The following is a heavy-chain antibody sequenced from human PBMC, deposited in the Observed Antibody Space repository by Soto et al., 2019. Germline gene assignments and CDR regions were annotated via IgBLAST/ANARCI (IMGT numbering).Heavy chain of an antibody. CDR1: GGTFSSYT. Sequence: QVQLVQSGAEVKKPGSSVKVSCKASGGTFSSYTISWVRQAPGQGLEWMGRIIPILGIANYAQKFQGRVTITADKSTSTAYMELSSLRSEDTAVYYCARVPHYGSGSSLPWGQGTLVTVSS. CDR3: ARVPHYGSGSSLP. D-gene: IGHD3-10*01. V-gene: IGHV1-69*02. CDR2: IIPILGIA. J-gene: IGHJ5*02.